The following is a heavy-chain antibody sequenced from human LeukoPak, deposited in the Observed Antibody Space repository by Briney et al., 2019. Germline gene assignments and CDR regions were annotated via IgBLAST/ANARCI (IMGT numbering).Heavy chain of an antibody. CDR2: IDSSGAYT. CDR1: GFTFKNYA. CDR3: AKQLGYCSDGSCYFPY. D-gene: IGHD2-15*01. Sequence: GGSLRLSCVASGFTFKNYAMSWVRQAPGKGLEWVSAIDSSGAYTYYADSVQGRFTISRDNSKSTLCLQMNSLRAEDTAVYYCAKQLGYCSDGSCYFPYWGQGTLVTVSS. J-gene: IGHJ4*02. V-gene: IGHV3-23*01.